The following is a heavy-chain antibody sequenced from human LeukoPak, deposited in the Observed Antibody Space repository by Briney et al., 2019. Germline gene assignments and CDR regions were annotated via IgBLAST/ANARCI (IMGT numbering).Heavy chain of an antibody. Sequence: GGSLRLSCAGSGSTFSTSALDWVRQTPGKGLLWVSFIGNDGKTTNYADSVKGRFTISRDNSKNTLYLQMNNLRPEDTAVYYCAKEKYSSGFFDYWGQGTLVTVSS. CDR3: AKEKYSSGFFDY. V-gene: IGHV3-74*01. CDR2: IGNDGKTT. CDR1: GSTFSTSA. J-gene: IGHJ4*02. D-gene: IGHD6-19*01.